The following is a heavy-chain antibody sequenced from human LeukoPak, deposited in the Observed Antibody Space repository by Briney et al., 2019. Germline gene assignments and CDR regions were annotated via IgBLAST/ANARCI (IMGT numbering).Heavy chain of an antibody. CDR3: ARGAYYYED. J-gene: IGHJ4*02. CDR2: ISSSSSTI. V-gene: IGHV3-48*01. Sequence: GGSLRLSCAASGFTFSSYSMNWVRQAPGKGLEWVSSISSSSSTIYYADSVKGRFTISRDNAKNSLYLQMNSLRAEDTAVYYCARGAYYYEDWGQGTLVTVSS. CDR1: GFTFSSYS.